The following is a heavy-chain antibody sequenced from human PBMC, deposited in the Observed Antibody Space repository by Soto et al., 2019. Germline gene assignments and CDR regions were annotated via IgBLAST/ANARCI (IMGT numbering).Heavy chain of an antibody. J-gene: IGHJ6*03. V-gene: IGHV3-33*01. Sequence: GGSLRLSCAASGFTFSSYGMHWVRQAPGKGLEWVAVIWYDGSNKYYADSVKGRFTISRDNSKNTLYLQMNSLRAEDTAVYYCARGGSGDRNYYYMDVWGKGTTVTVSS. CDR1: GFTFSSYG. CDR3: ARGGSGDRNYYYMDV. CDR2: IWYDGSNK.